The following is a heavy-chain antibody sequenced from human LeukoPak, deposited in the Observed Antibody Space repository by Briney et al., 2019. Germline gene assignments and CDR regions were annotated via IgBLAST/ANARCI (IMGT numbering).Heavy chain of an antibody. CDR3: VKDPYGDYLRYFDY. CDR1: GFTFSTYG. Sequence: GGSLRLSCAASGFTFSTYGMHWVRQAPGRGLEWVSLIRYDGGNKYYADSVKGRFTISRDNSKNTLYLQMNSLRAEDTAVYYCVKDPYGDYLRYFDYWGQGTLVTVSS. J-gene: IGHJ4*02. V-gene: IGHV3-30*02. D-gene: IGHD4-17*01. CDR2: IRYDGGNK.